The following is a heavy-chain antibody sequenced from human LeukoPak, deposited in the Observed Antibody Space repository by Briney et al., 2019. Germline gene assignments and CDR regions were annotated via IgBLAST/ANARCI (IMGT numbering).Heavy chain of an antibody. V-gene: IGHV1-2*02. CDR2: INPKSGGT. CDR3: ARAGKAGGTMARGWDI. Sequence: EASVKVSCKASGYSFTGHYMHWVRQAPGQGLEWMGWINPKSGGTNYAQKFQGRVTMTRDTSISTAYMELSSLRSEDTAVYYCARAGKAGGTMARGWDIWGQGTMVTVSS. D-gene: IGHD3-10*01. CDR1: GYSFTGHY. J-gene: IGHJ3*02.